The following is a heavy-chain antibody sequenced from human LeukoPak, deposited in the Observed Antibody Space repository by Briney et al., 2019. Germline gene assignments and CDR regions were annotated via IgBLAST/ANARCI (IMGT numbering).Heavy chain of an antibody. CDR3: AREKVGATDWFDP. Sequence: SETLSLTCTVSGGSISSYYWSWTRQPPGKGLEWIGYIHYSGSTNYNPSLKSRVTISVDTSKNQFSPKLSSVTAADTAVYYCAREKVGATDWFDPWGQGTLVTVSS. D-gene: IGHD1-26*01. J-gene: IGHJ5*02. CDR1: GGSISSYY. V-gene: IGHV4-59*12. CDR2: IHYSGST.